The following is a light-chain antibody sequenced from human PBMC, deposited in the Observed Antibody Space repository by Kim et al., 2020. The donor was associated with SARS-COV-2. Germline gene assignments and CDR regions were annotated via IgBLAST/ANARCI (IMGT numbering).Light chain of an antibody. J-gene: IGLJ2*01. Sequence: GQRVTISCSGSTSNIGSGIVNWYQRLPGAAPRLLMYNNHERPSGVPDRFSGSKSGTSGSLAISGLQSEDEADYYCAAWDDSLNAVIFGGGTQLTVL. CDR3: AAWDDSLNAVI. V-gene: IGLV1-44*01. CDR2: NNH. CDR1: TSNIGSGI.